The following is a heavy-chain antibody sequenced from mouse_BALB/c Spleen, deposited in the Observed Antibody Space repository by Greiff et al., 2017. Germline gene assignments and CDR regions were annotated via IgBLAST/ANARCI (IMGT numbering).Heavy chain of an antibody. CDR1: GYTFTSYV. Sequence: QVQLQQSGPELVKPGASVKMSCKASGYTFTSYVMHWVKQRPGQGLEWIGWIYPGDGSTKYNEKFKGKTTLTADKSSSTAYMLLSSLTSEDSAIYFCARPLYGINYWYFDVWGAGTTVTVSS. D-gene: IGHD2-1*01. V-gene: IGHV1S56*01. J-gene: IGHJ1*01. CDR2: IYPGDGST. CDR3: ARPLYGINYWYFDV.